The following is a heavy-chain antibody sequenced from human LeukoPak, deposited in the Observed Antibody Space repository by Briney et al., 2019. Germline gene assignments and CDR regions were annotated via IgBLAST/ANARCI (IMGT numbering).Heavy chain of an antibody. D-gene: IGHD2-2*01. CDR3: AKASSNDAFDI. J-gene: IGHJ3*02. V-gene: IGHV3-9*03. Sequence: GGSLRLSCAASGFTFSSYWMHWVRQAPGKGLEWVSGISWNSGSIGYADSVKGRFTISRDNAKNSLYLQMNSLRAEDMALYYCAKASSNDAFDIWGQGTMVTVSS. CDR2: ISWNSGSI. CDR1: GFTFSSYW.